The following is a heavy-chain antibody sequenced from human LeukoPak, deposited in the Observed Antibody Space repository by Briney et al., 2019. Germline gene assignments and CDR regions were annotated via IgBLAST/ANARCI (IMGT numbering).Heavy chain of an antibody. J-gene: IGHJ5*02. D-gene: IGHD3-3*01. V-gene: IGHV1-69*05. CDR2: IIPIFGTA. CDR3: ARANILEEDTLAISVWERNWFDP. CDR1: GGTFSSYA. Sequence: GASVKVSCKASGGTFSSYAISWVRQAPGQGLEWMGGIIPIFGTANYAQKFQGRVTITTDESTSTAYMELSSLRSEDTAVYYCARANILEEDTLAISVWERNWFDPWGQGTLVTVSS.